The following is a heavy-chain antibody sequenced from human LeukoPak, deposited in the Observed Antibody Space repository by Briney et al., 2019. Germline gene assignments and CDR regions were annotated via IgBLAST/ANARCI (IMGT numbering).Heavy chain of an antibody. CDR1: GFTVSSNY. V-gene: IGHV3-53*01. CDR3: ARALHDSSGYNLDY. D-gene: IGHD3-22*01. Sequence: GGSLRLSCAASGFTVSSNYMSWVRQAPGKGLEWVSVIYSGGSTYYADSVKGRFTISRDNSKNTLYLQMNSLRAEDTAVYYCARALHDSSGYNLDYWGQGTLVTVSS. CDR2: IYSGGST. J-gene: IGHJ4*02.